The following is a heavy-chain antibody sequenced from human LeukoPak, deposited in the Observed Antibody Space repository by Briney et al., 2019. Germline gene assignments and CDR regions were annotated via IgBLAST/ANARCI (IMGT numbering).Heavy chain of an antibody. CDR2: ISAYNGNT. V-gene: IGHV1-18*01. CDR3: AREFDYYDSSGYYLSY. J-gene: IGHJ4*02. Sequence: ASVKVPCKASGYTFTSYGISWVRQAPGQGLEWMGWISAYNGNTNYAQKLQGRVTMTTDTSTSTAYMELRSLRSDDTAVYYCAREFDYYDSSGYYLSYWGQGTLVTVSS. D-gene: IGHD3-22*01. CDR1: GYTFTSYG.